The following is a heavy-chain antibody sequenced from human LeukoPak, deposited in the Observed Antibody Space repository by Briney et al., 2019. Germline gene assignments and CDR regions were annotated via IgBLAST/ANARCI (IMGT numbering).Heavy chain of an antibody. CDR2: IYYSGST. CDR1: GGSISSYY. J-gene: IGHJ6*03. D-gene: IGHD2-2*01. V-gene: IGHV4-59*01. Sequence: SETLSLTCTVSGGSISSYYWSWIRQSPGKGLEWIGYIYYSGSTNYNPSLKSRVTISVDTSKNQFSLKLSSVTAADTAVYYCARDTYYCSSTSCPYYYYYYMDVWGKGTTVTVSS. CDR3: ARDTYYCSSTSCPYYYYYYMDV.